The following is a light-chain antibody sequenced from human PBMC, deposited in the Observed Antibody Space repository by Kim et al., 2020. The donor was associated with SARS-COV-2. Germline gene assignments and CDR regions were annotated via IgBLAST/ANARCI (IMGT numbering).Light chain of an antibody. Sequence: QSALTQPASVSGSPGQSITISCTGTSSDVGGYNYVSWYQQHPGKAPKLMIYEVSKRPSGVSNRFSGSKSGNTASLTISGLQAEDEADYYCSSYTTISTWVFGGGTQLTVL. CDR2: EVS. J-gene: IGLJ3*02. CDR1: SSDVGGYNY. V-gene: IGLV2-14*01. CDR3: SSYTTISTWV.